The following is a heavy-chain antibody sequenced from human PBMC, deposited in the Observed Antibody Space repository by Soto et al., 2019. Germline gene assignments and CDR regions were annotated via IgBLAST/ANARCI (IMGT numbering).Heavy chain of an antibody. CDR2: INHSGST. Sequence: SETLSLTCAVYGGSFSGYYWSWIRQPPGKGLEWIGEINHSGSTNYNPSLKSRVTISVDTSKTQFSLKLSSVTAADTAVYYCARVCLSSSYYYGMDVWGQGTTVTVSS. CDR1: GGSFSGYY. D-gene: IGHD6-6*01. CDR3: ARVCLSSSYYYGMDV. J-gene: IGHJ6*02. V-gene: IGHV4-34*01.